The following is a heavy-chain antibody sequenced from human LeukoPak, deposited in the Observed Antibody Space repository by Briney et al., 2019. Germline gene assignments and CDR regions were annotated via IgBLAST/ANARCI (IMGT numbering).Heavy chain of an antibody. V-gene: IGHV3-53*01. CDR2: IYSGGST. CDR1: GFTVSSNY. CDR3: ARGRYSGYEGFDY. Sequence: PGGSLRHSCAASGFTVSSNYMSWVRQAPGKGLEWVSVIYSGGSTYYADSVKGRFTISRDNSKNTLYLQMNSLRAEDTAVYYCARGRYSGYEGFDYWGQGTLVTVSS. J-gene: IGHJ4*02. D-gene: IGHD5-12*01.